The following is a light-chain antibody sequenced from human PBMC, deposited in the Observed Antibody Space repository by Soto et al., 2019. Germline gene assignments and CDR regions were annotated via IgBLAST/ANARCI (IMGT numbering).Light chain of an antibody. Sequence: EIVLTQSPGTLSLSPGERATLSCRASQSISSSCLAWYQQRPGQAPRLLIYDASTRATGIPDRFSGSGSGTDFTLTISRLEPEDFAVYFCQQCGGAPLTFGGGTKVDI. J-gene: IGKJ4*01. CDR1: QSISSSC. V-gene: IGKV3-20*01. CDR3: QQCGGAPLT. CDR2: DAS.